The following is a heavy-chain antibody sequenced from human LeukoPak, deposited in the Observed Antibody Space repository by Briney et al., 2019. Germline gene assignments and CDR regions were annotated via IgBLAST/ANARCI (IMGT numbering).Heavy chain of an antibody. CDR2: ISHDGSNK. V-gene: IGHV3-30*04. J-gene: IGHJ6*02. CDR1: GFTFRSYT. D-gene: IGHD6-19*01. CDR3: ARDSSGWSYYYYGMDV. Sequence: GGSLRLSCAASGFTFRSYTLHWVRQAPGKGLEWVADISHDGSNKHYADSVKGRFTISRDTSKNTLYLQMNSLRAEDTAVYYCARDSSGWSYYYYGMDVWGQGTTVTVSS.